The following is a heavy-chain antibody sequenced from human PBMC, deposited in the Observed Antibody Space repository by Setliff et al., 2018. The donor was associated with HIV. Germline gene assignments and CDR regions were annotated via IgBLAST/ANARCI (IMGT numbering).Heavy chain of an antibody. CDR2: IYYSGST. J-gene: IGHJ6*03. D-gene: IGHD3-10*01. CDR1: GGSISSGGYY. Sequence: TSETLSLTCTVSGGSISSGGYYWSWIRQHPGKGLEWIGYIYYSGSTYYNPSLKSRVTMSVDTSKNQFSLKLSSVTAADTAVYYCARARGLLPYYYLDVWGEGTTVTVSS. V-gene: IGHV4-31*03. CDR3: ARARGLLPYYYLDV.